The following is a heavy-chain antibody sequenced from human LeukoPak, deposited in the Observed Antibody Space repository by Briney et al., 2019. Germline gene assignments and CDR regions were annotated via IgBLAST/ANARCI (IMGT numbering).Heavy chain of an antibody. J-gene: IGHJ4*02. Sequence: ASVKVSCKASGYTFTGYYMHWVRQAPGQGLEWMGWINPNSGGTNYAQKFQGRVTMTRDTSISTAYMELSRLRSDDTAVYYCARVISDYVWGSYRYLGQGTLVTVSS. CDR3: ARVISDYVWGSYRY. CDR2: INPNSGGT. D-gene: IGHD3-16*02. V-gene: IGHV1-2*02. CDR1: GYTFTGYY.